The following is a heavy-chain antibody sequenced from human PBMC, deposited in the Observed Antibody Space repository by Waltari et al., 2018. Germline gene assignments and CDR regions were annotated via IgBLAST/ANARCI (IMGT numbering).Heavy chain of an antibody. CDR2: IYHSGST. CDR3: ARRGISYYDFWSGYGYAFDI. D-gene: IGHD3-3*01. CDR1: GYSISSGYY. J-gene: IGHJ3*02. V-gene: IGHV4-38-2*01. Sequence: QVQLQESGPGLVKPSETLSLTCAVSGYSISSGYYWGWIRQPPGKGLEWIGSIYHSGSTDYNPSLKSRVTISVDKSKNQFSLKLSSVTAADTAVYYCARRGISYYDFWSGYGYAFDIWGQGTMVTVSS.